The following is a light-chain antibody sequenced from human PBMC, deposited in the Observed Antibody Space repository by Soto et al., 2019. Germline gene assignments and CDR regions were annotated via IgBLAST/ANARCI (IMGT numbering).Light chain of an antibody. J-gene: IGKJ1*01. V-gene: IGKV1-5*03. CDR1: QSIDDS. Sequence: DIQMTQSPSTLSAFVGDRVSFTCRASQSIDDSLAWYQHKPGKAPKLLIYLASSLDSGVPSRFSGSGSGTEFTLTISSLQPDDFATYYCQQYHFYSTFGQGTKVEMK. CDR2: LAS. CDR3: QQYHFYST.